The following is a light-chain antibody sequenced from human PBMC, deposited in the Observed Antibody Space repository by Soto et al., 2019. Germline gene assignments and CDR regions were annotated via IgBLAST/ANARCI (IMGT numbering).Light chain of an antibody. CDR3: SSYTTNITPVV. V-gene: IGLV2-14*01. J-gene: IGLJ2*01. Sequence: QSALTQPASVSGFPGQSITISCTGTSSDVGGYNFVSWYQQHPGKAPKLMIYEVSNRPSGVSNRFSGSKSGNTASLTISGLQAEDEADYYCSSYTTNITPVVFGGGTKLTVL. CDR2: EVS. CDR1: SSDVGGYNF.